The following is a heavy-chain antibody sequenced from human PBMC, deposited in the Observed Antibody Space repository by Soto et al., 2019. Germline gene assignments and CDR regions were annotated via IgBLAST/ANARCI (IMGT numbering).Heavy chain of an antibody. CDR2: MFYSGLT. V-gene: IGHV4-39*01. CDR3: APPSVSLRGPYGIHG. Sequence: PSETLSLTCSVSGYSVTSSDYYWAWIRQPPGKGLEWVGSMFYSGLTYYNPSLKSRVTLSVDTSKNQFSVRLNSVTAAETAVYSCAPPSVSLRGPYGIHGWGRGTRGAVTS. D-gene: IGHD2-2*01. CDR1: GYSVTSSDYY. J-gene: IGHJ6*02.